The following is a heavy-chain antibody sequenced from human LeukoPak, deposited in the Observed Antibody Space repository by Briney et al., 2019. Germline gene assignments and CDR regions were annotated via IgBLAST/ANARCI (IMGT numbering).Heavy chain of an antibody. V-gene: IGHV4-39*07. CDR1: GGSISSSSYY. J-gene: IGHJ2*01. CDR3: ARDHVLRFLESSAFDL. Sequence: SETLSLTCTVSGGSISSSSYYWGWIRQPPGKGLEWIGSIYYSGSTYYNPSLKSRVTISVDTSKNQFSLKLSSVTAADTAVYYCARDHVLRFLESSAFDLWGRGTLVTVSS. D-gene: IGHD3-3*01. CDR2: IYYSGST.